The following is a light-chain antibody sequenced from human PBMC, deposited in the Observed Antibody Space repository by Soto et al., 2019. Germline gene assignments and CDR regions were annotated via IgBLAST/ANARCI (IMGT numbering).Light chain of an antibody. CDR2: GAS. J-gene: IGKJ1*01. CDR3: QQYGSLWT. V-gene: IGKV3-20*01. Sequence: EFVLTQSPGTLSLSPGERATLSCRASQSVTNNYLAWYQQKTGQAPRLLIYGASSRVIGFPDRFSGSGSGTDFTLTISRLEPEDFAMYFCQQYGSLWTFGQGTKVEFK. CDR1: QSVTNNY.